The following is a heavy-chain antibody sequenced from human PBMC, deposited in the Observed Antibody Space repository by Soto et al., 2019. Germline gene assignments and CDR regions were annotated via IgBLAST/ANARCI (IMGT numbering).Heavy chain of an antibody. CDR3: ARDAVPRNGEWAWFDP. D-gene: IGHD6-19*01. CDR1: GFTFSNYA. CDR2: SIGGGGDT. V-gene: IGHV3-23*01. Sequence: EMQLLESGGGLVQTGESLRLSCTASGFTFSNYAMSWVRQAPGKGPEWVSSIGGGGDTYYTDAVKGRFTVSRDDPKSTLSLPMKSLRAEDTARYYCARDAVPRNGEWAWFDPWGQGTLVSVSS. J-gene: IGHJ5*02.